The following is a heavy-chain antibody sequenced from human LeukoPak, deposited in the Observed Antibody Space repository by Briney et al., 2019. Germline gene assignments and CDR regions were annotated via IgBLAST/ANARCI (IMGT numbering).Heavy chain of an antibody. J-gene: IGHJ6*02. CDR2: INHSGST. D-gene: IGHD6-13*01. CDR3: ARGRNCIAAAGRYYYGMDV. V-gene: IGHV4-34*01. CDR1: GGSFSGYY. Sequence: SETLSLTCAVYGGSFSGYYWSWIRQPPGKGLEWIGEINHSGSTNYNPSLKSRATISVDTSKNQFSLKLSSVTAADTAVYYCARGRNCIAAAGRYYYGMDVWGQGTTVTVSS.